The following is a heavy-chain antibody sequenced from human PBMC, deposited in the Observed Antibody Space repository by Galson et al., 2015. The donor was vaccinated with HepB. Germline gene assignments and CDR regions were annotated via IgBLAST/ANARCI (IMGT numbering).Heavy chain of an antibody. CDR3: ARGSSGYYSFFDY. Sequence: PALVKPTPTLTLTCTVSGFSLSNARMGVSWIRQPPGKALEWLAHIFSNDEKSYSTSLKSRLTISKDTSKSQVVLTMTNMDPVDTATYYCARGSSGYYSFFDYWGQGTLVTVSS. V-gene: IGHV2-26*01. CDR2: IFSNDEK. CDR1: GFSLSNARMG. D-gene: IGHD3-22*01. J-gene: IGHJ4*02.